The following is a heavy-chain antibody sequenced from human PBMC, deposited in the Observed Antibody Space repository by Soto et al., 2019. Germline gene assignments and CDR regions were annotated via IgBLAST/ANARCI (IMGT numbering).Heavy chain of an antibody. CDR2: ISAYNGNT. J-gene: IGHJ4*02. D-gene: IGHD3-22*01. CDR1: GYSYTGYG. CDR3: ARDYYYYNSSGYYLGY. Sequence: GASVKLYRKTSGYSYTGYGVSWGRQAPGQGLEWMGWISAYNGNTNSAQKLQGRVTMTTDTSTSTAYMELRSLRSDDTAVYYCARDYYYYNSSGYYLGYWGEGTLVTVSS. V-gene: IGHV1-18*01.